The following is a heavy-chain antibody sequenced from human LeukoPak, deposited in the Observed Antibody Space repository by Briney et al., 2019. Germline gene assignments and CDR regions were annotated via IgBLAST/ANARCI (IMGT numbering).Heavy chain of an antibody. V-gene: IGHV1-69*06. CDR3: ARDAYSSGPEYFQH. J-gene: IGHJ1*01. CDR2: IIPIFGTA. Sequence: AASVKVSCKASGGTFSSYAISWVRQAPGQGLEWMGGIIPIFGTANHAQKFQGRVTITADKSTSTAYMELSSLRSEDTAVYYCARDAYSSGPEYFQHWGQGTLVTVSS. D-gene: IGHD6-19*01. CDR1: GGTFSSYA.